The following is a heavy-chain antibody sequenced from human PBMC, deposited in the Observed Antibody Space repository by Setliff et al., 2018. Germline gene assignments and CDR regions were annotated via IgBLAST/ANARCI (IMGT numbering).Heavy chain of an antibody. CDR1: GFTFSDNY. J-gene: IGHJ4*02. Sequence: GSLRLSCVASGFTFSDNYMSWIRQAPGKGLEWVSYISRGGNTIYYADSVKGRFTVSRDNAKDSLHLQMNSLRAEDTAVYYCAKGSSGWFGLCDYWGQGTLVTVSS. CDR2: ISRGGNTI. V-gene: IGHV3-11*04. D-gene: IGHD6-19*01. CDR3: AKGSSGWFGLCDY.